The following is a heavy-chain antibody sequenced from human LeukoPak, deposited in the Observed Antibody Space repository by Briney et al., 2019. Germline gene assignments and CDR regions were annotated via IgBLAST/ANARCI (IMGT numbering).Heavy chain of an antibody. J-gene: IGHJ5*02. CDR1: GGSVTSGIYH. V-gene: IGHV4-39*07. D-gene: IGHD3-16*01. Sequence: SETLSLTCSVSGGSVTSGIYHWAWIRQPPGKGLEWIGSVYFDGGTHYNPSLQSRVTISVDTSKNQFSLRLNSVTAADTALYFCARDHYYDGRGRFDPWGQGTLVTVPS. CDR3: ARDHYYDGRGRFDP. CDR2: VYFDGGT.